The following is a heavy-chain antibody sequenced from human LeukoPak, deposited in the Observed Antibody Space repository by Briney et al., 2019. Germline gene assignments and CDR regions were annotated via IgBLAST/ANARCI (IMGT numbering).Heavy chain of an antibody. CDR1: GFTFSTFG. D-gene: IGHD5-18*01. CDR3: ARDVDTSSHSSQLDP. Sequence: GRSLRLSCATAGFTFSTFGIHWVRQTPGKGLEWAAAIQSDGSKQYYGDSVKGRFTISRDSSKNTVYLQMNSLRDEDTAVYYCARDVDTSSHSSQLDPWGQGTLVTVSS. CDR2: IQSDGSKQ. J-gene: IGHJ5*02. V-gene: IGHV3-33*01.